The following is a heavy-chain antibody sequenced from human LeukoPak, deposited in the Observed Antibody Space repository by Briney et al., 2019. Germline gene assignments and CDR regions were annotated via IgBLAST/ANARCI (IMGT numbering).Heavy chain of an antibody. J-gene: IGHJ4*02. V-gene: IGHV3-30*04. Sequence: GGSLRLSCAASGFTFSSYTMHWVRQAPGKGLEWVAVISYDGSNKYYADSVKGRFTISRDNSKNTLYLQMNSLRPEDTAAYYCAREPSTVTKTLFLRYWGQGTLVTVPS. CDR2: ISYDGSNK. D-gene: IGHD4-11*01. CDR3: AREPSTVTKTLFLRY. CDR1: GFTFSSYT.